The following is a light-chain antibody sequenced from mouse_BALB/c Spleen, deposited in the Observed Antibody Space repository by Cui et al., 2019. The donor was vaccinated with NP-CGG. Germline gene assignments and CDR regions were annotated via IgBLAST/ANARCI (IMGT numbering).Light chain of an antibody. CDR1: TGVVTTSNY. Sequence: QAVATQESALTTSPGERVTLTCRSSTGVVTTSNYANWVQEKPDQLFTGLIGGTNNRVPGVPARFSGSLIGDKAALTITGAQTEDEAIYFCALWYSNHWVFGGGTKLTVL. CDR3: ALWYSNHWV. V-gene: IGLV1*01. J-gene: IGLJ1*01. CDR2: GTN.